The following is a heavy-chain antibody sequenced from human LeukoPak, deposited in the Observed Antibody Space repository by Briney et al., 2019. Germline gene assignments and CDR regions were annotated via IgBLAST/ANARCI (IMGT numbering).Heavy chain of an antibody. Sequence: SETLSLTCTVSGGSFSSHSWSWIRQPPGKGLEWVGYIYYSGSTNYNPSLKGRVNITVDTSKNQFSLKLSSVTAADTAVYYCARALDYDFWSGYNYYYYYYMDVWGKGTTVTVSS. D-gene: IGHD3-3*01. V-gene: IGHV4-59*11. CDR1: GGSFSSHS. CDR3: ARALDYDFWSGYNYYYYYYMDV. CDR2: IYYSGST. J-gene: IGHJ6*03.